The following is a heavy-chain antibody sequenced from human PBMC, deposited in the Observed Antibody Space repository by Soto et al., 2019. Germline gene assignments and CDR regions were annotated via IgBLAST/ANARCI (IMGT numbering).Heavy chain of an antibody. J-gene: IGHJ4*02. CDR1: GFTFSSYG. CDR3: AKARFPYAISGWYFDY. D-gene: IGHD6-19*01. V-gene: IGHV3-30*18. CDR2: ISYDGSNK. Sequence: QVQLVESGGGVVQPGRSLRLSCAASGFTFSSYGMHWVRQAPGKGLEWVAVISYDGSNKYYADSVKGRFTISRDNSKNTLYLQMNSLRAEDTAVYYCAKARFPYAISGWYFDYWGQGTLVTVSS.